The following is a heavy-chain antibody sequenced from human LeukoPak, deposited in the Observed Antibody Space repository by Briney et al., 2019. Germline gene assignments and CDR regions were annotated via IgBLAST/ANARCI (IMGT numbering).Heavy chain of an antibody. V-gene: IGHV4-39*01. CDR2: IYYSGST. J-gene: IGHJ5*02. CDR3: ASTVFGVTYNWFDP. CDR1: GGSISSSSYY. Sequence: SETLSLTCTVSGGSISSSSYYWGWIRQPPGKGLEWIGSIYYSGSTYYNPSLKSRVTISVDTSKNQFSLKLSSVTAADTAVYYCASTVFGVTYNWFDPWGQGTLVTVSS. D-gene: IGHD3-3*01.